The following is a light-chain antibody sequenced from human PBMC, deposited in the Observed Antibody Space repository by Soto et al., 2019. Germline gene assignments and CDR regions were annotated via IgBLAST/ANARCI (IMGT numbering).Light chain of an antibody. V-gene: IGLV7-43*01. Sequence: QAVVTQEPSLTVSPGGTVTLTCASNTGAVTSGDYPNWFQQKPGQAPRALIYNTNNRHSWTPARFSGSLLGDKAALTLSGAQPEDEADYYCLVCYGGARVFGGGTKLTVL. J-gene: IGLJ3*02. CDR2: NTN. CDR3: LVCYGGARV. CDR1: TGAVTSGDY.